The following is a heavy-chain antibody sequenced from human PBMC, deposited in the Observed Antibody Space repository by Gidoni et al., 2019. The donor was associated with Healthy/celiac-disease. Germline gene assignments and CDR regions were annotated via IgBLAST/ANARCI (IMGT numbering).Heavy chain of an antibody. Sequence: EVQLVQSGAEVKKPGESLGIPCKGSGYRFTSYGISWVRQMPGKGLEWMWRIDPRDSYTNYSPSFQGHVTISADKSISTAYLQWSSLKASDTAMYYCARLGIAARPNYYYYMDVWGKGTTVTVSS. D-gene: IGHD6-6*01. V-gene: IGHV5-10-1*03. CDR1: GYRFTSYG. J-gene: IGHJ6*03. CDR2: IDPRDSYT. CDR3: ARLGIAARPNYYYYMDV.